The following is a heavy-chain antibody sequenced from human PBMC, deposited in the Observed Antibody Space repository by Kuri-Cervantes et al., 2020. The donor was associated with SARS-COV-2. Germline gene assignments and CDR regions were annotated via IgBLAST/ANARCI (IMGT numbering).Heavy chain of an antibody. CDR3: ARASFGELLLFW. D-gene: IGHD3-10*01. CDR1: GGTFSSYA. Sequence: SVKVSCKASGGTFSSYAISWVRQAPGQGFEWMGGIIPILGIANYAQKFQGRVTITADKSTSTAYMELSSLRSEDTAVYYCARASFGELLLFWWGQGTLVTVSS. CDR2: IIPILGIA. V-gene: IGHV1-69*10. J-gene: IGHJ4*02.